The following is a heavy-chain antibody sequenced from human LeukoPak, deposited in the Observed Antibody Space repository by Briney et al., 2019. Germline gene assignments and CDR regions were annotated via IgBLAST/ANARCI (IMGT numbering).Heavy chain of an antibody. J-gene: IGHJ2*01. Sequence: GRSLRLSCAASGFTFSSYGMNWVRQPPGKGLEWVAVIWYDGSKRYYADSVKGRFTISRDDSKHTQYLQMDSLRAEDTAVYYCARGRGDNSDWYFDLWGRGTLVTVSS. CDR1: GFTFSSYG. D-gene: IGHD2-21*01. CDR2: IWYDGSKR. V-gene: IGHV3-33*01. CDR3: ARGRGDNSDWYFDL.